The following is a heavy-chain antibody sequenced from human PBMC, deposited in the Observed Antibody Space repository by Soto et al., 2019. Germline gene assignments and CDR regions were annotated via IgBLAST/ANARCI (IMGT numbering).Heavy chain of an antibody. D-gene: IGHD3-10*01. J-gene: IGHJ4*02. CDR2: INQSGST. Sequence: QVQLQQWGAGLLKPSETLSLTCAVYSGSFSTYYWNWIRQPPGKGLEWIGEINQSGSTNYNPSLKSRVTMSVDTSKNQFSLKLNSLTAADTAVYYCARGYYYDSGSSCPYWGQGTLVTVSS. CDR3: ARGYYYDSGSSCPY. CDR1: SGSFSTYY. V-gene: IGHV4-34*01.